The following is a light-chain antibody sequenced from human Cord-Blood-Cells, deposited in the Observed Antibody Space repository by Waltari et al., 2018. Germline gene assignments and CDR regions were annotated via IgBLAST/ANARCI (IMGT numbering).Light chain of an antibody. J-gene: IGLJ1*01. V-gene: IGLV2-8*01. CDR2: EVS. CDR3: SSYAGSNNYV. Sequence: QSALTQPPSASGSPGQSVTISCTGTSSDVGGYNSVSGYQQHPGKAPKLMIYEVSKRPSGVPDRFSGSKSGNTASLTVSGLQAEDEADYYCSSYAGSNNYVFGTGTKVTVL. CDR1: SSDVGGYNS.